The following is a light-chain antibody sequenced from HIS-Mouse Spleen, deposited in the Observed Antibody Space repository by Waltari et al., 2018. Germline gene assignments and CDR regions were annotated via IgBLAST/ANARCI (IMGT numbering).Light chain of an antibody. V-gene: IGLV2-23*01. CDR2: EGS. CDR3: CSYAGSSTWV. J-gene: IGLJ3*02. CDR1: SSDVGSYNL. Sequence: QSALTQPASVSGSPGPAITISCTGTSSDVGSYNLVSRYQQHPGQAPKLMIYEGSKRPSGVSNRFSGSKSGNTASLTISGLQAEDEADYYCCSYAGSSTWVFGGGTKLTVL.